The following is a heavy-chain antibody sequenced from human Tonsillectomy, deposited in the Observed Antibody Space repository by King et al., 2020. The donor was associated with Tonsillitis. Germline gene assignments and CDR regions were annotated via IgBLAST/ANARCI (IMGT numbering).Heavy chain of an antibody. D-gene: IGHD2-15*01. CDR1: GGSISGSTYY. CDR2: IYYSGST. CDR3: ARIVYCSGGTCSHEFDY. Sequence: QLQESGPGLVKPSETLSLTCTVSGGSISGSTYYWGWIRQPPGKGLEWIGRIYYSGSTYHNPSLKSRVTISVDTSKNQVSLKLSSVTAADTAVYYCARIVYCSGGTCSHEFDYWGQGTLVTVSS. V-gene: IGHV4-39*01. J-gene: IGHJ4*02.